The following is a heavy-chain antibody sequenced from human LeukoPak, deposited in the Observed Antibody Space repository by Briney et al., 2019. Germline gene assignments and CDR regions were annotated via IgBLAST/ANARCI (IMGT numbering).Heavy chain of an antibody. CDR1: GVSIRSYY. Sequence: SETLSLTCNVSGVSIRSYYWSWIRQPPGEGLEWIGNVYYTGSTDYNPSLESRVTISVDTSKNQFSLKVNSVTAADTAVYYCAREKYGSGVCFDYWGRGTLVTVSS. J-gene: IGHJ4*02. D-gene: IGHD3-10*01. CDR2: VYYTGST. V-gene: IGHV4-59*01. CDR3: AREKYGSGVCFDY.